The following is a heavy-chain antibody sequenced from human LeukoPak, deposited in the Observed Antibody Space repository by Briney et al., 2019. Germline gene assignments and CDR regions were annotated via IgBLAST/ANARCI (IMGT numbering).Heavy chain of an antibody. Sequence: GGSLRLSCAASGFTFASYWMNWVRQAPGRGLEWVANIKLGGSEIYYVDSVKGRFTISRDDAKNSLYLQMESQRDEDTAIYYCVRDRGDYWGQGTLVTVSS. CDR3: VRDRGDY. V-gene: IGHV3-7*01. CDR2: IKLGGSEI. CDR1: GFTFASYW. J-gene: IGHJ4*02.